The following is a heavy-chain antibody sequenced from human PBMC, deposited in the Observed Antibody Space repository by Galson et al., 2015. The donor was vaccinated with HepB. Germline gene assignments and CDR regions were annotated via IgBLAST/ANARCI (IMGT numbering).Heavy chain of an antibody. Sequence: CAISGDSVSSHSAAWNWIRQPPSRGLEWLGRTYYRSKWYNDYAVSVKSRITINPDTSKNQFSLQLNSVTPEDTAVYYRARDDWDSGSLDYWGQGTLVTVSS. J-gene: IGHJ4*02. CDR2: TYYRSKWYN. D-gene: IGHD1-26*01. CDR1: GDSVSSHSAA. V-gene: IGHV6-1*01. CDR3: ARDDWDSGSLDY.